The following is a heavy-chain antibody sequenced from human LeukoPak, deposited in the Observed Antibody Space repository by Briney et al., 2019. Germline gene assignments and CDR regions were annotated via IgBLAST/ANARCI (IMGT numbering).Heavy chain of an antibody. D-gene: IGHD1-26*01. Sequence: GGSLRLSCEASGFTFSNYAMSWVRQAPGKGLEWVSAISGSGGNSYYADSVKGRFTISRDDSKNTLYLQINSLRVEDTAAYYCAKRSGGSYGYFDYWGQGTPVTVSS. CDR1: GFTFSNYA. CDR3: AKRSGGSYGYFDY. J-gene: IGHJ4*02. V-gene: IGHV3-23*01. CDR2: ISGSGGNS.